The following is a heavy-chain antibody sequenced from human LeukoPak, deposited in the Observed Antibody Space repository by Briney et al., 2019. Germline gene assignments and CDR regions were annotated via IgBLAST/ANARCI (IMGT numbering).Heavy chain of an antibody. CDR3: ARDQLGGYCTSTNCYTSFYY. Sequence: GGSLRLPCVDSGFSVSSNYLSWVRQAPGKGLEWVSVFYSGGHTYYADSVRGRFTVSRDNSKNTLYLQMNSLRAEDTAVYYCARDQLGGYCTSTNCYTSFYYWGRGTLVTVSS. J-gene: IGHJ4*02. CDR2: FYSGGHT. V-gene: IGHV3-53*01. CDR1: GFSVSSNY. D-gene: IGHD2-2*02.